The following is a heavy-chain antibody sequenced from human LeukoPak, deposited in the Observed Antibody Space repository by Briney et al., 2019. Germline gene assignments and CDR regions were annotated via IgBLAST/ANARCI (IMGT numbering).Heavy chain of an antibody. J-gene: IGHJ4*02. CDR1: GYTFTSYA. Sequence: GASVKVSCKASGYTFTSYAMHWVRQASGQRLEWMGWINAGNGNTKYSQKFQGRVTITRDTSASTAYMELSSLRSEDTAVYYCARVAKLSSCPRFDYWGQGTLVTVSS. V-gene: IGHV1-3*01. D-gene: IGHD6-13*01. CDR2: INAGNGNT. CDR3: ARVAKLSSCPRFDY.